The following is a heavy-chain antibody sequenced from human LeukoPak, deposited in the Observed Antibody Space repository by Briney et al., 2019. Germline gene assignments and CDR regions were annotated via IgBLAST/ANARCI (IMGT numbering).Heavy chain of an antibody. CDR3: ARQSGSYGGILDN. D-gene: IGHD1-26*01. CDR1: GVSITSSHYY. CDR2: NYYSGST. Sequence: PSETLSLTCSVSGVSITSSHYYWGWVRPPPGKGLSGIGGNYYSGSTYYNPSLKSRVTISVDTSRNEFSLRLSSVTAADTALYFCARQSGSYGGILDNWGQGILGTVSS. J-gene: IGHJ4*02. V-gene: IGHV4-39*01.